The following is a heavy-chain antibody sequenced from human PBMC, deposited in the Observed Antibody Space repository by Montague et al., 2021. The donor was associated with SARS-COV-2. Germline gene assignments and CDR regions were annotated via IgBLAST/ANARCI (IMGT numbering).Heavy chain of an antibody. J-gene: IGHJ4*02. Sequence: SETLSLTCSVSSGSIISSGYYWGWIRQPPGKELEWIGNIYYSGTTYYNPSLQSRGAISVDTSKNHFSLRLSSVTAADTAVYFCAREIIRGDTTPFDYWGQGSQVTVSS. CDR3: AREIIRGDTTPFDY. CDR1: SGSIISSGYY. CDR2: IYYSGTT. V-gene: IGHV4-39*02. D-gene: IGHD3-10*01.